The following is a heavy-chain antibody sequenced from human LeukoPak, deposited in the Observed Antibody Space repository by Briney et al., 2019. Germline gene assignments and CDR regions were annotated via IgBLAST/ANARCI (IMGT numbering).Heavy chain of an antibody. CDR2: IYTSGST. J-gene: IGHJ5*02. D-gene: IGHD6-6*01. CDR3: ARAASSSWFDP. CDR1: GGSISSYY. V-gene: IGHV4-4*07. Sequence: PSETLSLTCTVSGGSISSYYWSWIRQPAGKGLEWIGRIYTSGSTNYNPSLKSRVPISVDKSYNQFSLKLCSVTAADTAVYYCARAASSSWFDPWGQGTLVTVSS.